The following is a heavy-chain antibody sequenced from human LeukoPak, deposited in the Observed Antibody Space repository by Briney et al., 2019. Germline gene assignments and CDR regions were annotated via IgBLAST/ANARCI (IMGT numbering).Heavy chain of an antibody. CDR3: VKGTSHYVVLPAAMFDY. Sequence: GGPLTLSCTASIYPLSSYPMLGARHARGRGLEYVSYISCSGCSTYYAHSVKGRFTISRDNSKNTLYLQMSGLRAEDTAVYYCVKGTSHYVVLPAAMFDYWGQGTLVTVSS. CDR2: ISCSGCST. CDR1: IYPLSSYP. D-gene: IGHD2-2*01. V-gene: IGHV3-64D*06. J-gene: IGHJ4*02.